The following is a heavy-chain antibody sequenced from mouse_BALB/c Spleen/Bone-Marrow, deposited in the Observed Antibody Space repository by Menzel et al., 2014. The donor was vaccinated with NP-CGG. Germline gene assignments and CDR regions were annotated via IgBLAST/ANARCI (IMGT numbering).Heavy chain of an antibody. CDR3: ARDGSSYEGNYFDY. J-gene: IGHJ2*01. CDR2: INSNDGST. V-gene: IGHV5-6-3*01. CDR1: GFTFSSYG. D-gene: IGHD1-1*01. Sequence: DVKLVESGGGLVQPGGSLKLSCAASGFTFSSYGMSWVRQTPDKRLELVATINSNDGSTYYPDSVKGRFTFSRDNAKNTLYLQMSSLKSEDTAMYYCARDGSSYEGNYFDYWGQGTTLTVSS.